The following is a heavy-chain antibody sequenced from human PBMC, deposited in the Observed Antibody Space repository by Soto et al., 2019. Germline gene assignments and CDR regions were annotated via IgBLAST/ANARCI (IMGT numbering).Heavy chain of an antibody. CDR1: GGSISSYY. Sequence: QVQLQESGPGLVKPSETLSLTCTVSGGSISSYYWSWIRQPPGKGLEWIGYIYYSGSTNYNPSLRSRVTISVDTSKNQFSLKLSSVTAADTAVYYCASPYGSGSYAFDIWGQGTMVTVSS. CDR3: ASPYGSGSYAFDI. J-gene: IGHJ3*02. D-gene: IGHD3-10*01. V-gene: IGHV4-59*08. CDR2: IYYSGST.